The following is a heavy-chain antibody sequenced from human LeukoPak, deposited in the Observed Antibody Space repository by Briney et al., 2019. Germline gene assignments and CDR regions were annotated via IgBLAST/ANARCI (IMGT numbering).Heavy chain of an antibody. CDR3: SRESGPFCPFGY. Sequence: SETLSLTCGVSGGSISGTNWWSWVRQPPGQGLEGIGEISLAGQTNFNPSLNGRVTMSLDKSSNKLYLYLTSVTAPDTATYFCSRESGPFCPFGYWGQGTLVIVSS. D-gene: IGHD1-26*01. J-gene: IGHJ4*02. CDR1: GGSISGTNW. V-gene: IGHV4/OR15-8*02. CDR2: ISLAGQT.